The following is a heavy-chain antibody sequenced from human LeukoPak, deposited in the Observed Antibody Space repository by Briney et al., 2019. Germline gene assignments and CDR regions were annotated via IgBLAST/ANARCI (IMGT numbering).Heavy chain of an antibody. D-gene: IGHD3-3*01. J-gene: IGHJ4*02. CDR1: GFTFSSYG. CDR3: ARATPKPYYDFWSGYPRD. CDR2: ISSSSSYI. Sequence: GGSLRLSCAASGFTFSSYGMHWVRQAPGKGLEWVSSISSSSSYIYYADSVKGRFTISRDNAKNSLYLQMNSLRAEDTAVYYCARATPKPYYDFWSGYPRDWGQGTLVTVSS. V-gene: IGHV3-21*01.